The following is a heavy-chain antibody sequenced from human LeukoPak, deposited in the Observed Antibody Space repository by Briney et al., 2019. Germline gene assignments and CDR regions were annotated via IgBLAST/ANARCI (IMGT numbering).Heavy chain of an antibody. D-gene: IGHD3-3*01. CDR1: GFTFSSYE. V-gene: IGHV3-48*03. CDR2: ISSSGSTI. J-gene: IGHJ4*02. CDR3: ARGDTIFGVVIYFDY. Sequence: GGSLRLSCAASGFTFSSYEMNWVRQAPGKGLEWVSYISSSGSTIYYADPVKGRFTISRDNAKNSLYLQMNSLRAEDTAVYYCARGDTIFGVVIYFDYWGQGTLVTASS.